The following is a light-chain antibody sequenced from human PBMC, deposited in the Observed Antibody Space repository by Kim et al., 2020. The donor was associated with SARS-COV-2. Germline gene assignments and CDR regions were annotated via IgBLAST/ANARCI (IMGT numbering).Light chain of an antibody. CDR1: QSVSSSY. CDR3: QQYGSSPWT. Sequence: DIVLTQSPGTLSLSPGERATLSCRASQSVSSSYLAWYQQKPGQAPRLLIYAASSRATGIPDRFSGSGSGTDFTLTISRLEPEDFAVYYCQQYGSSPWTVGQGTKVDIK. J-gene: IGKJ1*01. V-gene: IGKV3-20*01. CDR2: AAS.